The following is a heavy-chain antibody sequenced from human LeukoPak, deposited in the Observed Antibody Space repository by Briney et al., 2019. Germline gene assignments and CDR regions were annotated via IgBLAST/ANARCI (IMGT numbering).Heavy chain of an antibody. Sequence: PSETLSLTCAVYGGSFSGYYWSWIRQPPGKGLEWIGEINHSGSTNYNPSLKSRVTISVDTSKNQFSLKLSSVTAADTAVYYCARLQVLAQYYFDYWGQGTLVTVSS. CDR3: ARLQVLAQYYFDY. D-gene: IGHD2-8*02. CDR1: GGSFSGYY. CDR2: INHSGST. J-gene: IGHJ4*02. V-gene: IGHV4-34*01.